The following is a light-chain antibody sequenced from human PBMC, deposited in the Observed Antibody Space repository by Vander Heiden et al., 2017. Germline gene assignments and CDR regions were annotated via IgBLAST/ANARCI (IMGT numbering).Light chain of an antibody. CDR3: QQHSNWTPRT. J-gene: IGKJ1*01. Sequence: EIVSTPSPSTLALSPEGRATLSCTASRSVSSYLAWYQQKPGQAPRLLIYDASNRGTGIPARFSGRGSGTDFTLTISSREPADLAVYYCQQHSNWTPRTFGQGTKVEIK. CDR1: RSVSSY. V-gene: IGKV3-11*01. CDR2: DAS.